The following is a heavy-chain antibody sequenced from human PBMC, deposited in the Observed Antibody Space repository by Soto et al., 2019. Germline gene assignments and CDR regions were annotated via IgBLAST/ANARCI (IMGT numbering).Heavy chain of an antibody. CDR1: GYTFTSYG. J-gene: IGHJ5*02. D-gene: IGHD2-2*02. Sequence: QVQLVQSGAEVKKPGASVKVSCRASGYTFTSYGISWVRQAPGQGLEWMGWISAYNGNTNYAQKLQGRVTMTTDTSTSTAYMELRSLRSDDTAVYYCARDRRCSTTSCYTFGNWFDPWGQGTLVTVSS. V-gene: IGHV1-18*04. CDR3: ARDRRCSTTSCYTFGNWFDP. CDR2: ISAYNGNT.